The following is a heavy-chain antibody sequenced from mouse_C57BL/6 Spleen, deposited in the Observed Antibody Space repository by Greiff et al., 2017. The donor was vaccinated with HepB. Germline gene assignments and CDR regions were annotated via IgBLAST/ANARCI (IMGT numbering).Heavy chain of an antibody. J-gene: IGHJ3*01. CDR1: GYTFTDYE. D-gene: IGHD2-2*01. Sequence: QVHVKQSGAELVRPGASVTLSCKASGYTFTDYEMHWVKQTPVHGLEWIGAIDPETGGTAYNQKFKGKAILTADKSSSTAYMELRSLTSEDSAVYYCTRRETGSWFAYWGQGTLVTVSA. CDR2: IDPETGGT. V-gene: IGHV1-15*01. CDR3: TRRETGSWFAY.